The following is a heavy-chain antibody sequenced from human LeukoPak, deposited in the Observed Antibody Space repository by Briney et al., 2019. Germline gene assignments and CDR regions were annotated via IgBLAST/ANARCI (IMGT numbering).Heavy chain of an antibody. D-gene: IGHD2-2*02. CDR3: ARMSGYCSSGSCYTDNWFDP. V-gene: IGHV1-46*01. CDR2: INPSGGIT. J-gene: IGHJ5*02. CDR1: GYTFTSYY. Sequence: ASVKVSCKASGYTFTSYYMNWVRQAPGQGLEWMGIINPSGGITSYAQKFQGRITMTRDTSTSTVYMELSSLRSEDTAVYYCARMSGYCSSGSCYTDNWFDPWGQGTLVTVSS.